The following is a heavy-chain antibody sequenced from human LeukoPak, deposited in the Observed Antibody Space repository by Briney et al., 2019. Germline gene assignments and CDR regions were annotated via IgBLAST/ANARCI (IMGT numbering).Heavy chain of an antibody. CDR1: GDSVSNNIAT. CDR2: TYYRYRWGN. D-gene: IGHD3-10*01. Sequence: SQTLSLTCAISGDSVSNNIATWNWVRQSPSRGLEWLVRTYYRYRWGNDYAISVKGRITINPDTSRNQFSLQLNSVTPEDTAVYYCVRDSDDYYWALDFWGQGTPVTVSS. CDR3: VRDSDDYYWALDF. J-gene: IGHJ4*02. V-gene: IGHV6-1*01.